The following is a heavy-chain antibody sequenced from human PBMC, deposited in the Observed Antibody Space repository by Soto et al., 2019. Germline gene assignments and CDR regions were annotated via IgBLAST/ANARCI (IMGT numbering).Heavy chain of an antibody. V-gene: IGHV3-30-3*01. D-gene: IGHD6-19*01. CDR1: GFTFSSYA. Sequence: QVQLVESGGGVVQPGRSLRLSCAASGFTFSSYAMHWVRQAPGKGLEWVAIVSYDGSKKYYADSVKGRFTISRDNSKNTLYLQMISLRPEDTAVYYCAKEVEWLDNWGQGTLVTVSS. CDR3: AKEVEWLDN. J-gene: IGHJ4*02. CDR2: VSYDGSKK.